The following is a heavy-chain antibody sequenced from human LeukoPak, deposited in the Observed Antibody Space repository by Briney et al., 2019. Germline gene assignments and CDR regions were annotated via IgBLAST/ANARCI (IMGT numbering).Heavy chain of an antibody. J-gene: IGHJ6*03. V-gene: IGHV4-34*01. D-gene: IGHD5-18*01. Sequence: SETLSLTCAVYGGSFSGYYWSWIRQPPGKGLEWIGEINHSGSTNYNPSLKSRVTISVDTSKNQFSLKLSSVTAADTAVYYCARALGLGYYYYMDVWGKGTTVTVSS. CDR1: GGSFSGYY. CDR3: ARALGLGYYYYMDV. CDR2: INHSGST.